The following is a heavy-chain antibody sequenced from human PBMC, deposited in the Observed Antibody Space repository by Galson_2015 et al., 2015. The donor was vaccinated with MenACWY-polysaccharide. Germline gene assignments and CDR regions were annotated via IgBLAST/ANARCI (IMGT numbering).Heavy chain of an antibody. Sequence: ETLSLTCDVSGGSIRRDYWWNWVRQPPGKGLEGIREVYHSGTANYNPSLKRRVTMSVDESNNKFSLMLSSVTAADRALYFCATSTRSGPSLEAFDIWGQGTMVTVSS. CDR2: VYHSGTA. J-gene: IGHJ3*02. V-gene: IGHV4-4*01. CDR3: ATSTRSGPSLEAFDI. D-gene: IGHD2-15*01. CDR1: GGSIRRDYW.